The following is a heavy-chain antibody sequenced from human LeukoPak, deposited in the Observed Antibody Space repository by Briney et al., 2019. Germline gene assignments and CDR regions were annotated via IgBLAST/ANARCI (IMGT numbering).Heavy chain of an antibody. D-gene: IGHD6-19*01. CDR2: IKQDGSEK. J-gene: IGHJ4*02. CDR3: ASRPGAYSSGWYDFDY. Sequence: GGSLRLSCAASGFTFSSYWMSWVRQAPGKGLEWVANIKQDGSEKYYVDSVKGRFTISRDNSKNTLYLQMNSLRAEDTAVYYCASRPGAYSSGWYDFDYWGQGTLVTVSS. CDR1: GFTFSSYW. V-gene: IGHV3-7*03.